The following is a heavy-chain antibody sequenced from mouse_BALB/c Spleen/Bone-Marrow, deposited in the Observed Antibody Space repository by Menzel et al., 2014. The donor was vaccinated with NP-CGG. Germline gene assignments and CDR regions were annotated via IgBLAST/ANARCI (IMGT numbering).Heavy chain of an antibody. D-gene: IGHD1-1*01. V-gene: IGHV1-80*01. CDR2: IYPGDGDT. CDR1: GYTFSNYW. Sequence: VQLQQSGAELVRPGSSVKISCKASGYTFSNYWMNWMKQRPGQGLEWIGQIYPGDGDTNYIGKFTGKATLTADKSSSTAYMQLSSLTSEDSAVHFCASRGDYSYAMDYWGQGTSVTVSS. CDR3: ASRGDYSYAMDY. J-gene: IGHJ4*01.